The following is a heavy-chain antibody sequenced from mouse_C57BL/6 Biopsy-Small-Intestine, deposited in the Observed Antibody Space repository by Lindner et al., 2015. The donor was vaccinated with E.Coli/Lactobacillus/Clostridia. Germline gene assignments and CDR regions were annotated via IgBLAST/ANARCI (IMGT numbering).Heavy chain of an antibody. CDR1: GFSLTSYG. Sequence: VQLQESGPGLVQPSQSLSITCTVSGFSLTSYGVHWVRQSPGKGLEWLGVIWRGGSTDYNAAFMSRLGITKDNSKSQVFFKMNSLQADDTAIYYCAKNCYDYYAMDYWGQGTSVTVSS. J-gene: IGHJ4*01. CDR3: AKNCYDYYAMDY. V-gene: IGHV2-5*01. D-gene: IGHD1-1*02. CDR2: IWRGGST.